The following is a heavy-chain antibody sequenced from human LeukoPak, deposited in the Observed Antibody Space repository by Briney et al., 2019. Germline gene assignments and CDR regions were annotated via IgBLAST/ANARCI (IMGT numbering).Heavy chain of an antibody. V-gene: IGHV3-21*01. Sequence: GGSLRLSCAASDFTFGSYGMNWVRQAPGKGLEWVSSITSSSSYIYYADSVKGRFTISRDNAKNSLYLQTNSLRAEDTAVYYCVRDGDYGRYFDYWGQGTLVTVSS. CDR1: DFTFGSYG. CDR3: VRDGDYGRYFDY. CDR2: ITSSSSYI. J-gene: IGHJ4*02. D-gene: IGHD1-26*01.